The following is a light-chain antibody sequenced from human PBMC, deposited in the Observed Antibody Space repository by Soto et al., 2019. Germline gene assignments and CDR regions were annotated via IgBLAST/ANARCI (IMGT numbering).Light chain of an antibody. CDR2: GAS. CDR3: QQYGSSPGIT. J-gene: IGKJ5*01. CDR1: QSVSSSY. Sequence: EIVLTQSQCTLSLSPGERATLSCRAIQSVSSSYLAWYQQKPGQAPRLLIYGASSRATGIPDRFSGSGSGTDFTLTISRLEPEDFAVYYCQQYGSSPGITFGQGARLEI. V-gene: IGKV3-20*01.